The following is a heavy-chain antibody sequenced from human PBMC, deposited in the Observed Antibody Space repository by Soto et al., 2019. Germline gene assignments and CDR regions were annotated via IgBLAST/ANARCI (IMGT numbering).Heavy chain of an antibody. J-gene: IGHJ3*01. D-gene: IGHD1-26*01. CDR2: ISYDGNSE. CDR1: GFTFGAYT. CDR3: ARDGYSGRSDGFDV. V-gene: IGHV3-30*14. Sequence: QMQLVESGGGVVQPGRSLRLSCAASGFTFGAYTMHWVRQAPGKGLEWVAVISYDGNSERYTGPVKGRFTVSRDNSKSTMYLQMNSLRAEDTAVYYCARDGYSGRSDGFDVWGQGTMVTVSS.